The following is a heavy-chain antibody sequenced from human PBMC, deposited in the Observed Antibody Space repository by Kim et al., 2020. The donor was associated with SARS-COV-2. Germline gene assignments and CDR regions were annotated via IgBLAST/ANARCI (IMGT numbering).Heavy chain of an antibody. CDR3: ACVHGTALAFWDAFD. CDR1: GFTFSGSA. D-gene: IGHD1-1*01. V-gene: IGHV3-73*01. Sequence: GGSLRLSCAASGFTFSGSAMHWVRQASGKGLEWVGRIRSNAYSYSTADVVSVKGRITISMDDSKNAPYLHKRSGKTEDSAVDSCACVHGTALAFWDAFD. CDR2: IRSNAYSYST. J-gene: IGHJ3*01.